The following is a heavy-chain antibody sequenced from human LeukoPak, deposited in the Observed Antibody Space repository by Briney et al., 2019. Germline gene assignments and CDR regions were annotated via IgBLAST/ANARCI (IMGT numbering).Heavy chain of an antibody. CDR1: GGSISSGDCY. J-gene: IGHJ5*02. CDR3: ARGRGDYGKKFDP. D-gene: IGHD4-17*01. CDR2: IYHSGNT. Sequence: PSETLSLTCIVSGGSISSGDCYWTWIRQPPGKGLEWIGYIYHSGNTYYNQSLKSRVTISVDTSKNQFSLKLSSVTAADTAVYYCARGRGDYGKKFDPWGQGTLVTVSS. V-gene: IGHV4-30-4*01.